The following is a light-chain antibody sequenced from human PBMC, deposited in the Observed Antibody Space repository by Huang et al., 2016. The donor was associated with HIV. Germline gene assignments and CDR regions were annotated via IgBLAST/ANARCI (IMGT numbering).Light chain of an antibody. CDR3: QQRSNWPPT. J-gene: IGKJ4*01. V-gene: IGKV3-11*01. Sequence: EIVLTQSPATLSLSPEERVTLSCRASHSVSTYLARYQQKPGQAPRLLIYDASNRATGVPARFRGSGSGTDFSLTISSLEPEDFAVYYWQQRSNWPPTFGGGTKVEIK. CDR2: DAS. CDR1: HSVSTY.